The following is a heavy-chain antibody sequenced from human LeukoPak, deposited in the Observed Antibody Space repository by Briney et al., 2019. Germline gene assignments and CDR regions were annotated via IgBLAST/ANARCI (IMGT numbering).Heavy chain of an antibody. CDR3: AKTPAVFQGYCSSTSCSFDY. Sequence: PGGSLRLSCAASGFTFSSYVMSWVRQAPGKGLEWVSAISGSGGSTYYADSVKGRFTISRDNSKNTLYLQMNSLRAEDTAVYYCAKTPAVFQGYCSSTSCSFDYWGQGTLVTVSS. J-gene: IGHJ4*02. CDR1: GFTFSSYV. CDR2: ISGSGGST. D-gene: IGHD2-2*01. V-gene: IGHV3-23*01.